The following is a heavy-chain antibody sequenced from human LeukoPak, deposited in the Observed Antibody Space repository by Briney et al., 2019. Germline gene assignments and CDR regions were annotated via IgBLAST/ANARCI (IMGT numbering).Heavy chain of an antibody. J-gene: IGHJ4*02. D-gene: IGHD3-10*01. CDR3: ARARSPMVRGVINY. V-gene: IGHV4-59*12. CDR1: GGSISSYY. CDR2: IYYSGST. Sequence: SETLSLTCTVSGGSISSYYWSWIRQPPGKGLEWIGYIYYSGSTNYNPSLKSRVTISVDTSKNQFSLKLSSVTAADTAVYYCARARSPMVRGVINYWGQGTLVTVSS.